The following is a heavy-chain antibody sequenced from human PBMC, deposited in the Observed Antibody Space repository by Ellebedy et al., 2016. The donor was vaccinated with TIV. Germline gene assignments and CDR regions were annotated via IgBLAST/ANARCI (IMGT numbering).Heavy chain of an antibody. Sequence: GESLKISXAASGFTFSSYGMHWVRQAPGKGLEWVAVIWYDGSNKYYADSVKGRFTISRDNSKNTLYLQMNSLRAEDTAVYYCARDMTEGYYYGSGSTYYYYGMDVWGQGTTVTVSS. V-gene: IGHV3-33*01. CDR1: GFTFSSYG. CDR2: IWYDGSNK. CDR3: ARDMTEGYYYGSGSTYYYYGMDV. D-gene: IGHD3-10*01. J-gene: IGHJ6*02.